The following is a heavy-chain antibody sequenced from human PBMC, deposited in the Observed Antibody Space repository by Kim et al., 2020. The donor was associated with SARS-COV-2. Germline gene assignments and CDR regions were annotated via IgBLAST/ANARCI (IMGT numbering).Heavy chain of an antibody. J-gene: IGHJ6*02. D-gene: IGHD2-2*01. V-gene: IGHV3-21*01. Sequence: GGSLRLSCAASGFTFSSYSMNWVRQAPGKGLEWVSSISSSSSYIYYADSVKGRFTISRDNAKNSLYLQMNSLRAEDTAVYYCARDRWDIVVVPAAKLDYYYYGMDVWGQGTTVTVSS. CDR2: ISSSSSYI. CDR3: ARDRWDIVVVPAAKLDYYYYGMDV. CDR1: GFTFSSYS.